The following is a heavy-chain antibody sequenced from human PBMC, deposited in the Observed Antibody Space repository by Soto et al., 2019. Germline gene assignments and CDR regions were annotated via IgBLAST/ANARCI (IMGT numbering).Heavy chain of an antibody. CDR2: INPSSGRT. J-gene: IGHJ6*02. Sequence: QVQLVQSGAEVKKPGASVRVSCKASGYTFTSYSMHWVRQAPGQGLEWMGIINPSSGRTSYAQNLQGRVTMTSDTSTSIVYMEMSSLKSEDTAVYYCARDHNFGFILYAMDVWGQGTTVTVSS. CDR3: ARDHNFGFILYAMDV. V-gene: IGHV1-46*01. CDR1: GYTFTSYS. D-gene: IGHD2-15*01.